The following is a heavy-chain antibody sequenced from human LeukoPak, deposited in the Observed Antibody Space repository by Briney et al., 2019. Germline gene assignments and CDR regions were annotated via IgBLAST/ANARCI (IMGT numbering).Heavy chain of an antibody. D-gene: IGHD3-10*01. Sequence: SETLSLTCAVYDGSFSGYYWSWIRQPPGKGLEWIGEINHSGSTNYNSSLKSRVTISVDTSKNQFSLKLSSVTAADTAVYYCARGPMVRGVIIERDAFDIWGQGTMVTVSS. J-gene: IGHJ3*02. CDR1: DGSFSGYY. CDR2: INHSGST. V-gene: IGHV4-34*01. CDR3: ARGPMVRGVIIERDAFDI.